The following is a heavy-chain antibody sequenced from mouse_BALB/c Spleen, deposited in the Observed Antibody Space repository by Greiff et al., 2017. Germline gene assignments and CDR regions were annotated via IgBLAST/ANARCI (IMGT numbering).Heavy chain of an antibody. CDR2: ISYSGST. Sequence: EVKLVESGPGLVKPSQSLSLTCTVTGYSITSDYAWNWIRQFPGNKLEWMGYISYSGSTSYNPSLKSRISITRDTSKNQFFLQLNSVTTEDTATYYCAREFPNYYGSSYGFAYWGQGTLVTVSA. J-gene: IGHJ3*01. D-gene: IGHD1-1*01. V-gene: IGHV3-2*02. CDR1: GYSITSDYA. CDR3: AREFPNYYGSSYGFAY.